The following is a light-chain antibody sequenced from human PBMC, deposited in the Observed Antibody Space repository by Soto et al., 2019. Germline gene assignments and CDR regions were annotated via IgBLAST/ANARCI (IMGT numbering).Light chain of an antibody. J-gene: IGKJ3*01. V-gene: IGKV3-11*01. Sequence: ERVVTQSPDTLSVSPGERATLSCRASQSVSSYLAWYQQKPGQAPRLLIYDASNGATGIPARFSGSGSGTDFTLTISSLEPEDFAVYYCQQRSNWPTFGPGTKVDIK. CDR3: QQRSNWPT. CDR2: DAS. CDR1: QSVSSY.